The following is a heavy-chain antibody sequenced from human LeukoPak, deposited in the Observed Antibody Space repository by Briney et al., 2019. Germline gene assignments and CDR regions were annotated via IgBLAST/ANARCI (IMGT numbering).Heavy chain of an antibody. CDR3: ASYDGGYSYGYRGAFDI. V-gene: IGHV1-46*01. Sequence: ASVKVSCKASGYTFTSYYMHWVRQAPGQGLEWMGIINPSGGSTSYAQKFQGRVTMTRDMSTSTVYMELSSLRSEDTAVYYCASYDGGYSYGYRGAFDIWGQGTMVTVSS. CDR2: INPSGGST. J-gene: IGHJ3*02. CDR1: GYTFTSYY. D-gene: IGHD5-18*01.